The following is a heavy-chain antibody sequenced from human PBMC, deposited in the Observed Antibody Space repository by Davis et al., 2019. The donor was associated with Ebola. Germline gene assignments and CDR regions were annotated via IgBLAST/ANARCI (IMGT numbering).Heavy chain of an antibody. V-gene: IGHV4-59*08. Sequence: MPSETLSLTCTVSGGSISSYYWSWIRQPPGKGLEWIGYIYYSGSTNYNPSLKSRVTISVDTSKNQFSLKLSSVTAAGTAVYYCARYSSGWYGFDYWGQGTLVTVSS. J-gene: IGHJ4*02. D-gene: IGHD6-19*01. CDR2: IYYSGST. CDR3: ARYSSGWYGFDY. CDR1: GGSISSYY.